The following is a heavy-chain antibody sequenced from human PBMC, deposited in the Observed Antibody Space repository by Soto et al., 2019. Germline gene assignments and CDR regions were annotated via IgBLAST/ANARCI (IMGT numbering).Heavy chain of an antibody. D-gene: IGHD3-22*01. CDR2: IIPIFGTA. V-gene: IGHV1-69*13. CDR1: GGTFSSYA. CDR3: VLGGYPGGYYYGMDV. Sequence: SVKVSCKASGGTFSSYAISWVRQAPGQGLEWMGGIIPIFGTANYAQKFQGRVTITADESTSTAYMELSSLRSEDTAVYYCVLGGYPGGYYYGMDVWGQGTTVTVSS. J-gene: IGHJ6*02.